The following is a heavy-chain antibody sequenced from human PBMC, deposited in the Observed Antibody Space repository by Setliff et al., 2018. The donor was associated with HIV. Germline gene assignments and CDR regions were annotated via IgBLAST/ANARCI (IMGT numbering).Heavy chain of an antibody. D-gene: IGHD3-3*01. CDR2: INTDGSSI. V-gene: IGHV3-74*01. CDR3: ARGPQYNFWGGYLGL. CDR1: GFTFSNYW. J-gene: IGHJ4*02. Sequence: GESLRLSCVASGFTFSNYWMHWGRQAPGKGLVWVSRINTDGSSISHADSVKGRFTISRDNAKNTLYLQMTSLRAEDTAVYYCARGPQYNFWGGYLGLWGRGTMVTVSS.